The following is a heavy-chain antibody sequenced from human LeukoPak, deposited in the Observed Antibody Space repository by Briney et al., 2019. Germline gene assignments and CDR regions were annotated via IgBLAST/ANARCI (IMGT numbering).Heavy chain of an antibody. CDR3: ASTYSYGSGYFDY. Sequence: SETLSLTCTVSGGSISSYYWSWIRQPPGKGLEWIGYIYYSGSTNYNPSLKSRVTISVDTSKNQFSLKLSSVTAADTAVYYCASTYSYGSGYFDYWGQGTLVTVSS. CDR2: IYYSGST. J-gene: IGHJ4*02. V-gene: IGHV4-59*01. D-gene: IGHD5-18*01. CDR1: GGSISSYY.